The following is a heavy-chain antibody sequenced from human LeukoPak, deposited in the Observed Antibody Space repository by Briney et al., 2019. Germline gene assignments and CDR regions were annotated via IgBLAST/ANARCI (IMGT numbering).Heavy chain of an antibody. Sequence: SETLPLTCAVYGGSFSGYYWSWIRQPPGKGLEWIGEINHSGSTNYNPSLKSRVTISVDTSKNQFSLKLSSVTAADTAVYYCASLIAPAQYCSSTSCYSYNWFDPWGQGTLVTVSS. J-gene: IGHJ5*02. CDR2: INHSGST. CDR1: GGSFSGYY. V-gene: IGHV4-34*01. CDR3: ASLIAPAQYCSSTSCYSYNWFDP. D-gene: IGHD2-2*01.